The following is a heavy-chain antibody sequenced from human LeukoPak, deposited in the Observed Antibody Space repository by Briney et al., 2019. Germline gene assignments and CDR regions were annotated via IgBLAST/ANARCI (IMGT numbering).Heavy chain of an antibody. CDR2: INPNSGGT. CDR1: GYTFIDYY. D-gene: IGHD4-17*01. J-gene: IGHJ3*02. Sequence: GASVKVSCKASGYTFIDYYLHWLRQAPGQGLEWMGWINPNSGGTNYAQKFQGRVTMTRDTSISTAYMELSRLRSDDTAVYYCARGRIRYDAFDIWGQGTMVTVSS. CDR3: ARGRIRYDAFDI. V-gene: IGHV1-2*02.